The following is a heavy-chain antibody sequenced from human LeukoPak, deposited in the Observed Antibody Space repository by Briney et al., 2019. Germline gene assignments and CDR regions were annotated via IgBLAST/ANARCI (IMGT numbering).Heavy chain of an antibody. D-gene: IGHD4-17*01. V-gene: IGHV5-51*01. CDR1: GYRFTSYW. Sequence: GESLKISCKGFGYRFTSYWIGWVRQMPGKGLEWMGIIYPGNSDTRYSPSFQGQVTISADRSISTAYLQWSSLKASDTAMYYCARRATLTTNDAFDIWGQGTMVTVSS. CDR2: IYPGNSDT. J-gene: IGHJ3*02. CDR3: ARRATLTTNDAFDI.